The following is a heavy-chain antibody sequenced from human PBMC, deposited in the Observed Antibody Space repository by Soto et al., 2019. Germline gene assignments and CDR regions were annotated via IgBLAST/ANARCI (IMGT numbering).Heavy chain of an antibody. V-gene: IGHV4-59*01. CDR2: IYYSGST. Sequence: SETLSLTCTVPGGSISSYYWSWIRQPPGKGLEWIGYIYYSGSTNYNPSLKSRVTISVDTSKNQFSLKLSSVTAADTAVYYCARTEGARFDPWGQGTLVTVSS. J-gene: IGHJ5*02. D-gene: IGHD1-26*01. CDR1: GGSISSYY. CDR3: ARTEGARFDP.